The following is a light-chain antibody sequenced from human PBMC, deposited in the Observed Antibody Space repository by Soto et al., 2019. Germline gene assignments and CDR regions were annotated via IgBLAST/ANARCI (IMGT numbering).Light chain of an antibody. CDR2: AAS. V-gene: IGKV3-20*01. CDR3: QQDGSSRT. CDR1: QSGSSSY. Sequence: EIVLTQSPGTLSLSPGERATLSCRARQSGSSSYLAWNHHKPGQAPRHRIYAASSRATGITDRFSGSGSGTHVPLTISRLEPEDSAVYFCQQDGSSRTFGQGTKVEIK. J-gene: IGKJ1*01.